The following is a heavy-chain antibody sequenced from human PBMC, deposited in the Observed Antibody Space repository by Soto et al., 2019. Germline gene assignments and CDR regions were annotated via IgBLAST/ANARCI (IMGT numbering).Heavy chain of an antibody. CDR3: ARARRGYGAFDI. Sequence: QVQLVQSGAEVKKPGSSVKVSCKASGGTFSSYTISWVRQAPGQGLEWMGRIIPILGIANYAQKFQGRVTITADKSTSTAYMELSSLRSEDTAVYYCARARRGYGAFDIWGQGTMVTVSS. V-gene: IGHV1-69*02. CDR1: GGTFSSYT. D-gene: IGHD5-12*01. CDR2: IIPILGIA. J-gene: IGHJ3*02.